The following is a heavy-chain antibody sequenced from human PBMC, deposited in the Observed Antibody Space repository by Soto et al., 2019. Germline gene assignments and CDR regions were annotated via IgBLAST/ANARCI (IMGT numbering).Heavy chain of an antibody. D-gene: IGHD6-19*01. CDR1: GFTFSSYA. CDR3: AKVTVAGKMVFAFDI. Sequence: EVQLLESGGGLVQPGGSLRLSCAASGFTFSSYAMSWVRQAPGKGLEWVSAISGSGGSTYYADSVKGRFTISRDNSNNTLYLQMNSLRAEDTAVYYSAKVTVAGKMVFAFDIWGQGTMVTVSS. CDR2: ISGSGGST. V-gene: IGHV3-23*01. J-gene: IGHJ3*02.